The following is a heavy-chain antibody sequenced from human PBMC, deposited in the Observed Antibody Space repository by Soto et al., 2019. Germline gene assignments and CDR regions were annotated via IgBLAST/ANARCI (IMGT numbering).Heavy chain of an antibody. J-gene: IGHJ6*03. CDR2: MNPNSVNT. CDR1: GYTFTSYD. V-gene: IGHV1-8*01. D-gene: IGHD3-10*01. CDR3: ARAVRSYYGSGSYYPRYYYYYYMDV. Sequence: ASVKVSCKASGYTFTSYDINWVRQATGQGLEWMGRMNPNSVNTGYAQKFQGRVTMTRNTSISTAYMELSSLRAEDTAVYYCARAVRSYYGSGSYYPRYYYYYYMDVWGKGTTVTVSS.